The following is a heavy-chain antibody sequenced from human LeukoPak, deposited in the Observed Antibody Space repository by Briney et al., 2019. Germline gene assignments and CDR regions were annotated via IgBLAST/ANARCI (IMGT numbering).Heavy chain of an antibody. CDR2: IRYDGSNK. Sequence: GGSLRLSCAASGFTFSSYGMHWVRQAPGKGLEWVAFIRYDGSNKYYADSVKGRFTISRDNSKNTLYLQMNSLRAEDTAVYYCAKALWFGELLPFDYWGQGTLVTVSS. J-gene: IGHJ4*02. CDR1: GFTFSSYG. D-gene: IGHD3-10*01. CDR3: AKALWFGELLPFDY. V-gene: IGHV3-30*02.